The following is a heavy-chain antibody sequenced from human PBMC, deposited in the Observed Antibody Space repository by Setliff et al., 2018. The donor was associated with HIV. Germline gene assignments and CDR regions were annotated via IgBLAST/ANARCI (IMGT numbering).Heavy chain of an antibody. CDR1: GYSISSSYY. CDR2: IYTSGST. V-gene: IGHV4-4*07. J-gene: IGHJ3*02. D-gene: IGHD1-26*01. CDR3: AGDLVDHDAFDI. Sequence: TSETLSLTCAVSGYSISSSYYWSWIRQPAGKGLEWIGRIYTSGSTNYNPSLKSRVTMSVDTSKNQFSLKLSSVTAADTAVYYCAGDLVDHDAFDIWGQGTMVTVSS.